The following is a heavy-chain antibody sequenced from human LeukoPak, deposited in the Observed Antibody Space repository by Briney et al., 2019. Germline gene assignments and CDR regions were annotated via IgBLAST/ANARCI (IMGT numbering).Heavy chain of an antibody. Sequence: GGSLRLSCAASGFTFSSYAMSWVRQAPGKGLEWVSSISSSSSYIYYADSVKGRFTISRDNAKNSLYLQMNSLRAEDTAVYYCARDGVRYCSSTSCNYFDYWGQGTLVTVSS. CDR1: GFTFSSYA. CDR3: ARDGVRYCSSTSCNYFDY. CDR2: ISSSSSYI. J-gene: IGHJ4*02. V-gene: IGHV3-21*01. D-gene: IGHD2-2*01.